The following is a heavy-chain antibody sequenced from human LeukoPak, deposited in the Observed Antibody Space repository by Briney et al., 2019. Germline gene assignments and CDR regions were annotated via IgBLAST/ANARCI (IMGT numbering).Heavy chain of an antibody. CDR3: ARDDYGDYATDY. Sequence: ASVTVSCKASGYTFTSYYMHWVRQAPGQGLEWMGTINPSGGSTSYAQKFQGSVTMTRDTSTSTVYMELSSLRSEDTAVYYCARDDYGDYATDYWGQGTLVTVSS. D-gene: IGHD4-17*01. J-gene: IGHJ4*02. CDR2: INPSGGST. V-gene: IGHV1-46*01. CDR1: GYTFTSYY.